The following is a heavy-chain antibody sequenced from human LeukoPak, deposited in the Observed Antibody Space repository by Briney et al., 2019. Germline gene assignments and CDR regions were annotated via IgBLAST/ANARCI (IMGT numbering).Heavy chain of an antibody. CDR1: GFTFSDYY. J-gene: IGHJ4*02. V-gene: IGHV3-11*01. CDR3: ARVGDIVVVPAAPPVDY. CDR2: ISSSGSTI. D-gene: IGHD2-2*01. Sequence: GGSLRLSCAASGFTFSDYYMSWIRQAPGKGLEWVSYISSSGSTIYYADSVKGRFTISRDNAKNSLYLQMSSLRAEDTAVYYCARVGDIVVVPAAPPVDYWGQGTLVTVSS.